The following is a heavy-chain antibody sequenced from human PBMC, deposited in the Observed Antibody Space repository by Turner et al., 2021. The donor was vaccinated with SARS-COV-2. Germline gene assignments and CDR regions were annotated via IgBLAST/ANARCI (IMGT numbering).Heavy chain of an antibody. Sequence: EVQLVETGGGLIQPGGSLRLSCAASGFTVSSNYMSWVRQAQGKGLGGVSVIYSGGSTYYADSVKGRFTISRDNSKNTLYLQMNSLRAEDTAVYYCARGPHPRGFDYWGQGTLVTVSS. CDR2: IYSGGST. CDR1: GFTVSSNY. V-gene: IGHV3-53*02. CDR3: ARGPHPRGFDY. D-gene: IGHD3-10*01. J-gene: IGHJ4*02.